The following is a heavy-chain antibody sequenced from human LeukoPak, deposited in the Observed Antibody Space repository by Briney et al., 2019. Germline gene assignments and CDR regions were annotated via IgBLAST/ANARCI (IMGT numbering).Heavy chain of an antibody. CDR3: ARRSYYYDSSGYYYGGYFDY. Sequence: PSETLSLTCTVSGGSISSSSYYWGWIRQPPGKGLEWIGSIYYSGNTYYNPSLKSRVTISVDTSKNQFSLKLSSVTAADTAVYYCARRSYYYDSSGYYYGGYFDYWGQGTLVTVSS. D-gene: IGHD3-22*01. CDR2: IYYSGNT. CDR1: GGSISSSSYY. V-gene: IGHV4-39*01. J-gene: IGHJ4*02.